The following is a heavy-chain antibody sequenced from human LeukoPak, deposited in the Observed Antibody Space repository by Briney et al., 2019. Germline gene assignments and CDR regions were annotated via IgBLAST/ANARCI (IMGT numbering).Heavy chain of an antibody. Sequence: SETLSLTCAVYGGSFSGYYWSWIRQPPGKGLEWIGEINHSGSTNYNPSLKSRVTISVDTSKNQFSLKLSSVTAADTAVYYCARDIGLNYYDSSGPDAFDIWGQGTMVTVSS. D-gene: IGHD3-22*01. V-gene: IGHV4-34*01. J-gene: IGHJ3*02. CDR2: INHSGST. CDR3: ARDIGLNYYDSSGPDAFDI. CDR1: GGSFSGYY.